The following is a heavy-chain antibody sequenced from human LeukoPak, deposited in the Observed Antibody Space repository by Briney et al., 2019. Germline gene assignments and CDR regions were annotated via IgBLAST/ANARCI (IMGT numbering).Heavy chain of an antibody. CDR1: GFVFSDYS. CDR2: IRGSGSGM. D-gene: IGHD7-27*01. Sequence: GGSLRLSCAASGFVFSDYSMNWVRQAPGKGLEWVANIRGSGSGMGYGSYYADSVKGRFTISRDNAKTSLYLQMNSLRADDTAVYYCARDDNWGFDYWGQGALVTVSS. J-gene: IGHJ4*02. V-gene: IGHV3-48*04. CDR3: ARDDNWGFDY.